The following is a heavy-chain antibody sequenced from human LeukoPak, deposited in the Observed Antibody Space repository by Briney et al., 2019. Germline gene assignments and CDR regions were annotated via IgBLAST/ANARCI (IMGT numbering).Heavy chain of an antibody. D-gene: IGHD3-9*01. CDR3: ARLYFDSTYYFDY. Sequence: SETLSLTCTVSGGSISSGGYYWSWIRQHPGKGLEWIGYIYYSGSTYYNPSLKSRVTISVDMSKNQFSLKLSSVTAADTAVYYCARLYFDSTYYFDYWGQGTLVTVSS. CDR1: GGSISSGGYY. V-gene: IGHV4-31*03. J-gene: IGHJ4*02. CDR2: IYYSGST.